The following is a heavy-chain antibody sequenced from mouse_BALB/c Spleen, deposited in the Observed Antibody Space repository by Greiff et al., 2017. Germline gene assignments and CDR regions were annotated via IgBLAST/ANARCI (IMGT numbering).Heavy chain of an antibody. CDR2: INPSNGGT. V-gene: IGHV1S81*02. D-gene: IGHD2-2*01. Sequence: QVQLQQSGAELVKPGASVKLSCKASGYTFTSYYMYWVKQRPGQGLEWIGEINPSNGGTNFNEKFKSKATLTVDKSSSTAYMQLSSLTSEDSAVYYCTKGGYDRDYAMDYWGQGTSVTVSS. CDR1: GYTFTSYY. CDR3: TKGGYDRDYAMDY. J-gene: IGHJ4*01.